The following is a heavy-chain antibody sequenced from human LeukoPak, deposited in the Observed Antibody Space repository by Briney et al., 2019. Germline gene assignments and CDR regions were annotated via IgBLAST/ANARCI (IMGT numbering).Heavy chain of an antibody. D-gene: IGHD3-10*01. CDR2: ISSSGSTI. V-gene: IGHV3-48*03. Sequence: PGGSLRLSCAASGFTFSSYEMNWVRQAPGKGLEWVSYISSSGSTIYYADSVKGRFTISRDNSKNTLYLQMNSLRAEDTAVYYCAGNYGPYYFDYWGQGTLVTVSS. CDR1: GFTFSSYE. CDR3: AGNYGPYYFDY. J-gene: IGHJ4*02.